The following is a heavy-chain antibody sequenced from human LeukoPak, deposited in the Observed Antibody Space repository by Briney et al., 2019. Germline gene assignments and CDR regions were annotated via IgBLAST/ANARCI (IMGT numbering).Heavy chain of an antibody. CDR1: GGSFSGYY. V-gene: IGHV4-34*01. CDR2: IKHSGSA. CDR3: ARVIGYCSSTSCSYNWFDP. Sequence: PSETLSLTCAVYGGSFSGYYWSWIRQPPGRRLECIGEIKHSGSAIYNPSLESRVTISVDTSKNQYSLKLSSVTAADTAVYYCARVIGYCSSTSCSYNWFDPWGQGTLVTVSS. D-gene: IGHD2-2*01. J-gene: IGHJ5*02.